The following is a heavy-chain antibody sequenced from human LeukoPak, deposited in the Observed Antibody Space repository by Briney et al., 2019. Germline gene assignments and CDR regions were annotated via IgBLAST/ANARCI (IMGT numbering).Heavy chain of an antibody. Sequence: GGSLRLSCAASGFTFSSYSMNWVRQAPGKGLEWVSSISSSSSYIYYADSVKGRLTISRDNAKNSLYLQMNSLRAEDTAVYYCARYAGYCSSTSCYCMDVWGKGTTVTVSS. CDR1: GFTFSSYS. V-gene: IGHV3-21*01. J-gene: IGHJ6*03. D-gene: IGHD2-2*01. CDR3: ARYAGYCSSTSCYCMDV. CDR2: ISSSSSYI.